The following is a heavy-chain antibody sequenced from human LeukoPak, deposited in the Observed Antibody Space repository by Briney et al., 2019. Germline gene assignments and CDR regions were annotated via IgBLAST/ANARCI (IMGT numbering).Heavy chain of an antibody. J-gene: IGHJ5*01. CDR1: GDSVSSNTAA. D-gene: IGHD3-3*01. Sequence: SQTLSLTCAISGDSVSSNTAAWYWIRQSPSRGLERLGRTYYRSKWTYEYAESVRSRITINVDTSKNQFSLHLNSVTPKDTAVYYCARDPSDDQSFDCWGQGTLVTVSS. CDR2: TYYRSKWTY. CDR3: ARDPSDDQSFDC. V-gene: IGHV6-1*01.